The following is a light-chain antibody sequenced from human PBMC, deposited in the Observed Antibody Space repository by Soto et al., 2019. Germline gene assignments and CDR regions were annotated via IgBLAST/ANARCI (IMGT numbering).Light chain of an antibody. Sequence: EFVLTQSPGTLSLSPGERATLSCRASQSVSSTFLAWYQQKPGQAPRLLIYGASTGATGIPARFSGSGSGTEFTLTISSLQSEDFAVYYCQQYNNWPPHTFGQGTKVDIK. V-gene: IGKV3-15*01. J-gene: IGKJ1*01. CDR2: GAS. CDR1: QSVSST. CDR3: QQYNNWPPHT.